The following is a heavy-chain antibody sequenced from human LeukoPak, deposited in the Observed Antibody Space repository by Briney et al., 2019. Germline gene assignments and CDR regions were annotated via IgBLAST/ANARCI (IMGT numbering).Heavy chain of an antibody. Sequence: PGGSLRLSCAASGFNFKYVWMNWVRQVPGKGLEWVGRIRTKIEGETRDYPAPVKGRFIISRDDSKTTLYLQMNGPKTEDSAVYYCTTERNWELLRPYGLDIWGQGTTVIVSS. CDR1: GFNFKYVW. D-gene: IGHD1-26*01. CDR2: IRTKIEGETR. J-gene: IGHJ6*02. V-gene: IGHV3-15*01. CDR3: TTERNWELLRPYGLDI.